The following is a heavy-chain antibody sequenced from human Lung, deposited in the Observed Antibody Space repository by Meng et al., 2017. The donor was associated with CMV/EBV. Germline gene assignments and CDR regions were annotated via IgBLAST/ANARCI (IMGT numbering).Heavy chain of an antibody. D-gene: IGHD3-10*01. J-gene: IGHJ4*02. CDR2: ISAYNANT. Sequence: ASVKVSXKASGYTFIAYAFSWVRQAPGQGHEWMGWISAYNANTNYAQKVQGRVTMTTDTSTSTAYMELRSLRSDDTAVYYCARSDMIRGVVVLDYWGQGTLVTVSS. CDR1: GYTFIAYA. V-gene: IGHV1-18*01. CDR3: ARSDMIRGVVVLDY.